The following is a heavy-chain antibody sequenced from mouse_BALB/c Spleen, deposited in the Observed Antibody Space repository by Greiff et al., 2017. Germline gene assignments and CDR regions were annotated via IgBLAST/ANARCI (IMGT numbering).Heavy chain of an antibody. D-gene: IGHD2-4*01. CDR1: GYSITSGYY. Sequence: EVQLQESGPGLVKPSQSLSLTCSVTGYSITSGYYWNWIRQFPGNKLEWMGYISYDGSNNYNPSLKNRISITRDTSKNQFFLKLNSVTTEDTATYYCATPIYYDYDWFAYWGQGTLVTVSA. CDR2: ISYDGSN. CDR3: ATPIYYDYDWFAY. V-gene: IGHV3-6*02. J-gene: IGHJ3*01.